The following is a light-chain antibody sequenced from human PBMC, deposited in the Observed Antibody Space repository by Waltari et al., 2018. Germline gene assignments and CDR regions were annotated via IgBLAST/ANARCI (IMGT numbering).Light chain of an antibody. CDR1: SSNIGSNY. V-gene: IGLV1-47*01. CDR3: AVWDDSLSGFVL. CDR2: KNN. Sequence: QSVLTQPPSTSGTPGQRVTISCSGSSSNIGSNYVYWYQHLPGTAPKLLIYKNNQRPSRFPYPFSVSRAGTAASVAISGLRSEDEADYFCAVWDDSLSGFVLFGGGTKLTV. J-gene: IGLJ2*01.